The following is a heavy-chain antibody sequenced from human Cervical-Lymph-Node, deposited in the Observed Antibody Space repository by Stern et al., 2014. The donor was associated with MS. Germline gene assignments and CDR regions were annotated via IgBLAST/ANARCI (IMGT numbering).Heavy chain of an antibody. CDR2: ISHSGDT. V-gene: IGHV4-59*08. Sequence: VQLVESGPGLVKPSETLSLTCAVSGGSISSRYWGWIRQPPGKGLEWIGLISHSGDTKYNPSLKSRVTISLDTSKNQFSLKVPSVTAADTAVYYCARLSTAVDFWGQGTLVTVS. J-gene: IGHJ4*02. CDR3: ARLSTAVDF. CDR1: GGSISSRY.